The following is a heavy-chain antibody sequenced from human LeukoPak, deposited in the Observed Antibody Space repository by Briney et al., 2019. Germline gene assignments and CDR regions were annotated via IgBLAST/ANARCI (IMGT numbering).Heavy chain of an antibody. V-gene: IGHV4-59*01. CDR3: ARFRVGD. Sequence: SSETLSLTRTVYGGSISSYYWSWLRQPPGKGLEWIGYIYYSGSTNYNPSLKSRVTISVDTSKNQFSLKLSSVTAADTAVYYCARFRVGDWGQGTLVTVSS. J-gene: IGHJ4*02. CDR1: GGSISSYY. CDR2: IYYSGST. D-gene: IGHD1-26*01.